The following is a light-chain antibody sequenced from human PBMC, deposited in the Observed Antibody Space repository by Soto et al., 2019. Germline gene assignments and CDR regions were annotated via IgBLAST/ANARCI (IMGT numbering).Light chain of an antibody. CDR3: HQHYSTPIT. CDR2: WAS. Sequence: DIVLTQSPDSLAVSLAERATINCKSSQSLLSSADNLNYLAWFQQKPGQPPKLLILWASTRESGVPDRFSGKGSWADFPLNHFTLQAEDVATYYCHQHYSTPITFGQGTRLEIK. V-gene: IGKV4-1*01. J-gene: IGKJ5*01. CDR1: QSLLSSADNLNY.